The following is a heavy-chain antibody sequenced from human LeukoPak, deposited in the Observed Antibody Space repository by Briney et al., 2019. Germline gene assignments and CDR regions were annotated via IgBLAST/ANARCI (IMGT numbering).Heavy chain of an antibody. V-gene: IGHV3-66*02. D-gene: IGHD6-13*01. CDR1: GFPLSRNY. CDR3: ARDTAAAAFDY. Sequence: TGGSLRLSCAASGFPLSRNYMSWVRQAPGKGLEGVSVIYSGGSTYYADSVKGRFTISRDNSKNTLYLQMNSLRAEDTAVYYCARDTAAAAFDYWGQGTLVTVSS. CDR2: IYSGGST. J-gene: IGHJ4*02.